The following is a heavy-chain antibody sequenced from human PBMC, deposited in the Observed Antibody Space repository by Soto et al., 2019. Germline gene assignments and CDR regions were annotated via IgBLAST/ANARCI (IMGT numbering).Heavy chain of an antibody. Sequence: GESLKISCKGSGYSFTSYWIGWVRQMPGKGLEWMGIIYPGDSDTRYSPSFQGQVTISADKSISTAYLQWSSLKASDTAMYYCARAGIVVVTAILGLDASDIWGQGTMVTVSS. D-gene: IGHD2-21*02. CDR3: ARAGIVVVTAILGLDASDI. CDR2: IYPGDSDT. CDR1: GYSFTSYW. J-gene: IGHJ3*02. V-gene: IGHV5-51*01.